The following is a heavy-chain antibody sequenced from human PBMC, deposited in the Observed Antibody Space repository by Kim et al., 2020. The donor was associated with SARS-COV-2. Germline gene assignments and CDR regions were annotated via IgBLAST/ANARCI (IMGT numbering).Heavy chain of an antibody. J-gene: IGHJ4*02. D-gene: IGHD6-19*01. Sequence: DSVKGRITISRDNAKNSRYLQMNSLSAGDTAIYYCARYHVVPGVVFDSWGQGTLVTVSS. CDR3: ARYHVVPGVVFDS. V-gene: IGHV3-7*01.